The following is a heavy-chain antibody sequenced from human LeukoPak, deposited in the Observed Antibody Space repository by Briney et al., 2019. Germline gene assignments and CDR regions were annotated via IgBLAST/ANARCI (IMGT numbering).Heavy chain of an antibody. CDR2: MNPNSGNT. J-gene: IGHJ4*02. CDR3: ARGPFIPPRGYYYGSGSSDY. Sequence: ASVKVSCKASGYTFTSYDINWVRQATGQGLEWMGWMNPNSGNTGYAQKFQGRVTMTRNTSISTAYMELSSLRSEDTAVYYCARGPFIPPRGYYYGSGSSDYWGQGTLVTVSS. V-gene: IGHV1-8*01. CDR1: GYTFTSYD. D-gene: IGHD3-10*01.